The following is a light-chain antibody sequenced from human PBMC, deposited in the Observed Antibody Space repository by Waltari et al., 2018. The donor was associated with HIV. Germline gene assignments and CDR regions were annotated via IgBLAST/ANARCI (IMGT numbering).Light chain of an antibody. CDR2: GAS. Sequence: EIVLTQSPGTLSLSPGETATLSCRASQSLSSNYLAWYQQKPGQAPRLLISGASSRPTGIPDRFSGSGSETDFTLTISRLEPEDFAVYYCQQYGNSGTFGQGTKVEIK. J-gene: IGKJ1*01. V-gene: IGKV3-20*01. CDR1: QSLSSNY. CDR3: QQYGNSGT.